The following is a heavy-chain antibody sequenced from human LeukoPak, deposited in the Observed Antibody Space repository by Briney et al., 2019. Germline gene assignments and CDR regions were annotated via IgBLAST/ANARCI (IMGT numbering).Heavy chain of an antibody. V-gene: IGHV3-33*01. J-gene: IGHJ6*02. D-gene: IGHD6-25*01. CDR1: GFTFSSYG. CDR2: IWYDGSNK. Sequence: GGSLRLSCAASGFTFSSYGMHWVRQAPGKGLEWVAVIWYDGSNKYYADSVKGRFTISRDNSKNTLYLQMNSLRAEDTAVYYCARAPGIAAAWSYYYGMDVWGQGTTVTVSS. CDR3: ARAPGIAAAWSYYYGMDV.